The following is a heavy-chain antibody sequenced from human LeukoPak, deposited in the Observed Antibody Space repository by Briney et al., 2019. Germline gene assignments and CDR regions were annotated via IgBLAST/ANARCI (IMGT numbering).Heavy chain of an antibody. Sequence: PGGSLRLSCAASGFTFSSYWMSWIRQAPGKGLEWVSYISSSGSTIYYADSVKGRFTISRDNAKNSLYLQMNSLRAEDTAVYYCARVSYYDSSGSPSFDYWGQGTLVTVSS. CDR3: ARVSYYDSSGSPSFDY. CDR2: ISSSGSTI. J-gene: IGHJ4*02. D-gene: IGHD3-22*01. V-gene: IGHV3-11*04. CDR1: GFTFSSYW.